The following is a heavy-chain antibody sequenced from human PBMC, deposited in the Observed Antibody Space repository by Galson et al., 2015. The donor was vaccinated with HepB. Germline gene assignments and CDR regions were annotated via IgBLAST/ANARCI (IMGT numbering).Heavy chain of an antibody. J-gene: IGHJ4*02. CDR3: ARALPARYCSGGSCSYFDY. D-gene: IGHD2-15*01. V-gene: IGHV3-23*01. CDR2: ISGSGGST. CDR1: GFTFSSYA. Sequence: SLRLSCAASGFTFSSYAMSWVRQAPGKGLEWVSAISGSGGSTYYADSVKGRFTISRDNAKNSLYLQMNSLRAEDTAVYYCARALPARYCSGGSCSYFDYWGQGTLVTVSS.